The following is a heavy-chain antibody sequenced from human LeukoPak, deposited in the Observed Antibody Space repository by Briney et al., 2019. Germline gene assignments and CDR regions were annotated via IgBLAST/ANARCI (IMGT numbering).Heavy chain of an antibody. CDR1: GYSISSGYY. CDR2: IFPSGST. J-gene: IGHJ4*02. Sequence: SETLSLTCSVSGYSISSGYYWGWIRQPPGKGLEWIGTIFPSGSTSYNPSLKSRVTISVDTSKNQFSLKLNSVTAADTAVYYCAREERDSSTYVVDDYWGQGTLVTVSS. D-gene: IGHD6-6*01. CDR3: AREERDSSTYVVDDY. V-gene: IGHV4-38-2*02.